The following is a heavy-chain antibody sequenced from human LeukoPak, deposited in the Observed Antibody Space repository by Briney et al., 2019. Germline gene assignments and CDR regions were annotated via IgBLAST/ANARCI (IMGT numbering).Heavy chain of an antibody. J-gene: IGHJ4*02. CDR2: IYHSGST. V-gene: IGHV4-38-2*01. Sequence: PSETLSLTCAVSGYSISSGYYWGWIRPPPGKGLEWIGSIYHSGSTYYNPSLKSRVTISVDTSKNQFSLKLSSVTAADTAVYYCARHIPSGGYDKGKGYFDYWGQGTLVTVSS. D-gene: IGHD1-26*01. CDR3: ARHIPSGGYDKGKGYFDY. CDR1: GYSISSGYY.